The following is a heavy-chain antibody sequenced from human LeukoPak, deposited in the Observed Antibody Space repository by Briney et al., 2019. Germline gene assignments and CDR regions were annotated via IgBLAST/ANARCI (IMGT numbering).Heavy chain of an antibody. D-gene: IGHD1-26*01. CDR3: ARDGILNWFDP. CDR2: IYYSGST. CDR1: GGSFSGYY. V-gene: IGHV4-30-4*08. Sequence: PSETLSLTCAVYGGSFSGYYWSWIRQPPGKGLEWIGYIYYSGSTYYNPSLKSRVTISVDTSKNQFSLKLSSVTAADTAVYYCARDGILNWFDPWGQGTLVTVSS. J-gene: IGHJ5*02.